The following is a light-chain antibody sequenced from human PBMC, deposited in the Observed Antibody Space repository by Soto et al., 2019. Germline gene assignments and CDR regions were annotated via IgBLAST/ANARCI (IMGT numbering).Light chain of an antibody. V-gene: IGKV3-15*01. CDR3: QQYNNWPPDPT. Sequence: EIVMTQSPATLSVSPGERATLSCRASQSVRSNLAWYQQKPGQAPRFLIYGASTRATGIPARFRGSGSGTEFTLTISSLQSEDFAVYYCQQYNNWPPDPTFGQGTKVEIK. CDR1: QSVRSN. CDR2: GAS. J-gene: IGKJ1*01.